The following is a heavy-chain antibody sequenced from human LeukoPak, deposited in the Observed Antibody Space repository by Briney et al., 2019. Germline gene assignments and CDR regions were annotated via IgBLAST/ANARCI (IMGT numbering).Heavy chain of an antibody. J-gene: IGHJ4*02. CDR1: GFTYSTYG. V-gene: IGHV3-23*01. CDR3: ATSGSYFRYYFDH. D-gene: IGHD1-26*01. CDR2: ISGSGGST. Sequence: GGSLRLSCAASGFTYSTYGMSWVRQAPGKGLEWVSGISGSGGSTYYADSVKGRFTISRDNSKNTLYLQMNSLRAEDTAVYYCATSGSYFRYYFDHWGQGTLVTVSS.